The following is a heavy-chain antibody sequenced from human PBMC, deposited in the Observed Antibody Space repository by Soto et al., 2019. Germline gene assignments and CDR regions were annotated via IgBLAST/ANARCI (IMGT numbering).Heavy chain of an antibody. CDR3: ARPSGSYLYYFDY. D-gene: IGHD1-26*01. J-gene: IGHJ4*02. Sequence: SETLSLTCTVSGGSISSGDYYWGWIRQPPGKGLEWIGSIYYSGSTYYNPSLKSRVTISVDTSKNQFSLKLSPVTAADTAVYYCARPSGSYLYYFDYWGQGTLVTVSS. V-gene: IGHV4-39*01. CDR2: IYYSGST. CDR1: GGSISSGDYY.